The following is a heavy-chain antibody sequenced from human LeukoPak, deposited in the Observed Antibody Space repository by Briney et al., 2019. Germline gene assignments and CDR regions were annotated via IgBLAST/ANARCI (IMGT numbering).Heavy chain of an antibody. V-gene: IGHV1-69*04. CDR2: IIPILGIA. J-gene: IGHJ6*02. CDR1: GGTFSSYD. D-gene: IGHD4-4*01. CDR3: ASTRYSNYGQRGFYYGMDV. Sequence: GASVKVSCKASGGTFSSYDISWVRQAPGQGLQWMGRIIPILGIANYARKFQGRVTITADKSTSTAYMELSSLRSEDTAVYYCASTRYSNYGQRGFYYGMDVWGQGTTVTVSS.